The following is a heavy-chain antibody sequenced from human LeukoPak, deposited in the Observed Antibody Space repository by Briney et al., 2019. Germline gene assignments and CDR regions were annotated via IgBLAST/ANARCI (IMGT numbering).Heavy chain of an antibody. D-gene: IGHD3-10*01. CDR3: ARGARYGSGSSPSDY. CDR1: GGTFTIYA. V-gene: IGHV1-69*04. CDR2: IIPILGIA. J-gene: IGHJ4*02. Sequence: SVNVSSTASGGTFTIYAISWVRQAPGQGLEWMGRIIPILGIANYAQKFQGRVTITADKSTSTAYMELSSLRSEDTAVYYCARGARYGSGSSPSDYWGQGTLVTVSS.